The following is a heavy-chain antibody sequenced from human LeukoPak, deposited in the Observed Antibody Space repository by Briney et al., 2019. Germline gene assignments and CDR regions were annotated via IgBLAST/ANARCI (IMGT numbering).Heavy chain of an antibody. CDR2: ISVSGGST. CDR3: AKDPSRPAYYYYGMDV. Sequence: GGSLRLSCAASGFIFSSEAMSWVRQAPGKGLEWVSAISVSGGSTYYADSVKGRFTISRDNSKNTLYLQMNSLRAGDMAVYYCAKDPSRPAYYYYGMDVWGQGTTVTVSS. CDR1: GFIFSSEA. J-gene: IGHJ6*02. V-gene: IGHV3-23*01.